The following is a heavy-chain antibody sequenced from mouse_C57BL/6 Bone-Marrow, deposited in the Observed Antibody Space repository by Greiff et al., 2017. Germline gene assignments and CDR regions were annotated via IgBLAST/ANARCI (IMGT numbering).Heavy chain of an antibody. CDR1: GYTFTSYW. CDR2: IDPSDSYT. V-gene: IGHV1-50*01. CDR3: ARAPRQLRRYYFDY. Sequence: QVQLQQPGAELVKPGASVKLSCKASGYTFTSYWMQWVKQRPGQGLEWIGEIDPSDSYTNYNQKFKGKATLTVDTSSSTAYMQLSSLTSEDSAVYDCARAPRQLRRYYFDYWGQGTTLTVSS. D-gene: IGHD3-2*02. J-gene: IGHJ2*01.